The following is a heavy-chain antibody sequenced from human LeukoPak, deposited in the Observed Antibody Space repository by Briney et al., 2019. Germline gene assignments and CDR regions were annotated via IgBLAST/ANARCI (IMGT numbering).Heavy chain of an antibody. CDR1: GFTFDDYA. D-gene: IGHD3-22*01. Sequence: GGSLRLSCAASGFTFDDYAMHWVRQAPGKGLEWVSGISWNSGSIGYADSVKGRFTISRDNAKNSLYLQMNSLRAEDTALYYCAKDQTKWWRRDSSGYYFDAFDIWGQGTMVTVSS. J-gene: IGHJ3*02. V-gene: IGHV3-9*01. CDR2: ISWNSGSI. CDR3: AKDQTKWWRRDSSGYYFDAFDI.